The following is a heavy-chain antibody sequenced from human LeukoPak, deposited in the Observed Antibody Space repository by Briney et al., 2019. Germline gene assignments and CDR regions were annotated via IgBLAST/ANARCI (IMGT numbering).Heavy chain of an antibody. CDR1: GFTFSSYA. Sequence: GRSLRLSCAASGFTFSSYAMHWVRQAPGKGLEWVAVISYDGSNKYYADSVKGRFTTSRDNSKNTLYLQMNSLRAEDTAVYYCARDGYYYAEEFDPWGQGTLVTVSS. V-gene: IGHV3-30*04. D-gene: IGHD3-10*01. J-gene: IGHJ5*02. CDR3: ARDGYYYAEEFDP. CDR2: ISYDGSNK.